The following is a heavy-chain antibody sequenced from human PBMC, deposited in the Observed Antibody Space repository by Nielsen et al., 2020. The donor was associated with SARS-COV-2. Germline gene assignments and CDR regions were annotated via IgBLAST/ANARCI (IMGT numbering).Heavy chain of an antibody. J-gene: IGHJ3*02. V-gene: IGHV3-23*01. CDR2: ISGSGGST. D-gene: IGHD3-22*01. CDR1: GFTFSSYA. Sequence: GESLKISCAASGFTFSSYAMSWVRQAPGKGLEWVSAISGSGGSTYYADSVKGRFTISRDNSKNTLYLQMNSLRAEDTAVYYCARDYYDSSGSNAFDIWGQGTMVTVSS. CDR3: ARDYYDSSGSNAFDI.